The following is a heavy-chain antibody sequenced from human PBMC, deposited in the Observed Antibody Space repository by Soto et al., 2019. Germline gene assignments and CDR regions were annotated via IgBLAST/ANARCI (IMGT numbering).Heavy chain of an antibody. CDR1: GFTFSSYA. CDR3: AKDLLRQQLVIYYYGMDV. D-gene: IGHD6-13*01. V-gene: IGHV3-23*01. Sequence: PGGSLRLSCAASGFTFSSYAMSWVRQAPGKGLEWVSAISGSGGSTYYADSVKGRFTISRDNSKNTLYLQMNSLRAEDTAVYYCAKDLLRQQLVIYYYGMDVWGQGATVTVS. CDR2: ISGSGGST. J-gene: IGHJ6*02.